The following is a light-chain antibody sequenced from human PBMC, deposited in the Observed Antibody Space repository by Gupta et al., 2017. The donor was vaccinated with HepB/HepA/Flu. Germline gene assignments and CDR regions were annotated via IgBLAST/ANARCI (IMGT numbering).Light chain of an antibody. V-gene: IGKV1-5*03. J-gene: IGKJ2*01. Sequence: DIPMTPTPSTLSASVGDRVTITCRASQSISTCLAWYQQKPGRAPKLLIYEASTLESGIPSRFSGRGSGTEFTLTISSLQPDDFATYYCQQYNTTPYTFGQGTKLEIK. CDR2: EAS. CDR1: QSISTC. CDR3: QQYNTTPYT.